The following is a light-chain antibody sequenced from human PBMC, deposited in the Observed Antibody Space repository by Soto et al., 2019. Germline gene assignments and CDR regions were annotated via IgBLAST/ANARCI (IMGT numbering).Light chain of an antibody. J-gene: IGLJ2*01. CDR1: SGSIASNY. CDR2: EDN. CDR3: QSYDSSTVV. Sequence: LTQPHSVSESPGKTVTISCTHSSGSIASNYVQWYQQRPGSAPTTVIYEDNQRPSGVPDRFSGSTDGSSNSASLTISGLQTEDEADYYCQSYDSSTVVFGGGTKLTVL. V-gene: IGLV6-57*04.